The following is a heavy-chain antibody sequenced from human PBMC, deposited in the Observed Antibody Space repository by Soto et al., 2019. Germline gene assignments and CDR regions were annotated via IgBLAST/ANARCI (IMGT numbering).Heavy chain of an antibody. D-gene: IGHD1-26*01. J-gene: IGHJ4*02. Sequence: QVQLQQWGAGLLKPSETLSLTCAVYGGSFSGYYWSWIRQPPGKGLEYIGEINHSGSTNYNPSLKSRVTISVDTSKNQFSLKLSSVTATDTAVYYCATGQSTSWGQGTLVTVSS. CDR3: ATGQSTS. CDR1: GGSFSGYY. V-gene: IGHV4-34*01. CDR2: INHSGST.